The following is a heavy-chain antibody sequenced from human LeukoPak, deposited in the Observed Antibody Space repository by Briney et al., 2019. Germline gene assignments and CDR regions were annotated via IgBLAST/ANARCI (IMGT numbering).Heavy chain of an antibody. CDR1: GGTFSSYA. CDR2: IIPILGIA. V-gene: IGHV1-69*04. J-gene: IGHJ5*02. D-gene: IGHD3-22*01. Sequence: SVKVSCKASGGTFSSYAISWVRQAPGQGLEWMGRIIPILGIANYAQKFQGSVTITADKSTSTAYMELSSLRSEDTAVYYCARNPTIDSSGYYEPDGWFDPWGQGTLVTVSS. CDR3: ARNPTIDSSGYYEPDGWFDP.